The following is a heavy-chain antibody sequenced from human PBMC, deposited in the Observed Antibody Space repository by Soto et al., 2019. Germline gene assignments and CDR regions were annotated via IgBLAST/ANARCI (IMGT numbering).Heavy chain of an antibody. D-gene: IGHD3-22*01. CDR3: ARGYYDSSGPAPPAEYFQH. CDR2: INPSGGST. V-gene: IGHV1-46*01. CDR1: GYTFTSYY. J-gene: IGHJ1*01. Sequence: QVQLVQSGAEVKKPGASVKVSCKASGYTFTSYYMHWVRQAPGQGLEWMGIINPSGGSTSYAQKFQGRVTTTRDTSTSTVYMELSSLRSEDTAVYYCARGYYDSSGPAPPAEYFQHWGQGTLVTVSS.